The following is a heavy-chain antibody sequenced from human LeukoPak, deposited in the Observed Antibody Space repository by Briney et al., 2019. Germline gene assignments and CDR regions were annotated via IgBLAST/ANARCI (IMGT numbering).Heavy chain of an antibody. CDR1: GYTFTGYY. Sequence: ASVKVSCKASGYTFTGYYMHWVRQAPGQGLEWMGWINPNSGGTNYAQKFQGRVTMTRDTSISTAYMELSRLRSDDTAVYYCARDAGVEARICGWFDPWGQGTLVTVSS. D-gene: IGHD1-26*01. CDR3: ARDAGVEARICGWFDP. CDR2: INPNSGGT. J-gene: IGHJ5*02. V-gene: IGHV1-2*02.